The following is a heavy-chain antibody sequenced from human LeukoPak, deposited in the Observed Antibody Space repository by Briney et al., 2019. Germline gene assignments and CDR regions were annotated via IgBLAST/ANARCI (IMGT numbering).Heavy chain of an antibody. CDR3: ARGGAITIFGVVTAPYY. CDR1: GYTFTVYY. CDR2: INPNSGGT. V-gene: IGHV1-2*06. J-gene: IGHJ4*02. D-gene: IGHD3-3*01. Sequence: ASVTVSFTASGYTFTVYYMHWVRQAPGQGLEWMGRINPNSGGTNYAQKFQGRVTMTRDTSISTAYMELSRLRSDDTAVYYCARGGAITIFGVVTAPYYWGQGTLVTVSS.